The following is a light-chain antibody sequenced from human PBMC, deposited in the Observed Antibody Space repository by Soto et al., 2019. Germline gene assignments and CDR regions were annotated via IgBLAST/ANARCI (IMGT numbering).Light chain of an antibody. V-gene: IGKV1-39*01. CDR3: QQSYSTPIT. Sequence: DIQMTQSPSSLSASVVDIVTITCRSSQSISSYLNWYQQKPGKAPKLLIYAASSLQSGVPSRFSGSGSGTDFTLTISSLQPEDFATYYCQQSYSTPITFGQGTRLEI. J-gene: IGKJ5*01. CDR2: AAS. CDR1: QSISSY.